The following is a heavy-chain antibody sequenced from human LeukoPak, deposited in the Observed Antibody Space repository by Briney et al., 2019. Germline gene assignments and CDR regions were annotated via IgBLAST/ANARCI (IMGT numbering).Heavy chain of an antibody. CDR1: GYTFTSYD. V-gene: IGHV1-8*01. CDR3: PVDRASGSYSFDC. J-gene: IGHJ4*02. D-gene: IGHD1-26*01. Sequence: APVKVSCKAFGYTFTSYDINWVRQAPGQGLEWMGWMNPNSGKTGYAQKFQGRVTITTDESTSTAYMELSRLRTEDTAVYYCPVDRASGSYSFDCWGQGTLVTV. CDR2: MNPNSGKT.